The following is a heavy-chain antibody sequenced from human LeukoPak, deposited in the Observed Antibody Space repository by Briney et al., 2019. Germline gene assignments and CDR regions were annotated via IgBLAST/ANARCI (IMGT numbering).Heavy chain of an antibody. CDR1: GGSISSNY. D-gene: IGHD2-15*01. CDR3: AREFWVVAATPAPALYSFDY. V-gene: IGHV4-4*07. Sequence: SESLSLTCTVSGGSISSNYWSWVRQPAGKGLEWVGRIYTSGGTNSNPSLKGRFTIPGATSKNQFSLKLSSVTAADTAVYYCAREFWVVAATPAPALYSFDYWGQGTLVTVSS. J-gene: IGHJ4*02. CDR2: IYTSGGT.